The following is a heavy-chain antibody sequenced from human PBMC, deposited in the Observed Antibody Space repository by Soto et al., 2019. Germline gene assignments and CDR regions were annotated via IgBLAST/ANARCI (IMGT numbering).Heavy chain of an antibody. CDR2: INPNSGGT. J-gene: IGHJ6*02. D-gene: IGHD3-22*01. CDR3: ARASPTHPGGHYYDSCGYHDYYYYGMDV. V-gene: IGHV1-2*04. CDR1: GCTFTGNT. Sequence: GASVKVSCKASGCTFTGNTMRWVRQAPGQGLEWMGGINPNSGGTNYAQKFQGWVTMTRDTYISTAYMELSRLRSDDTAVYYCARASPTHPGGHYYDSCGYHDYYYYGMDVWGQGTTVTVSS.